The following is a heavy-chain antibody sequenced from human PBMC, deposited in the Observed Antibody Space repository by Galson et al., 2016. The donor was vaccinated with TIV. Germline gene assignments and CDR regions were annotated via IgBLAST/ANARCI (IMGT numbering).Heavy chain of an antibody. CDR2: TYPRDSDT. D-gene: IGHD5/OR15-5a*01. J-gene: IGHJ2*01. V-gene: IGHV5-51*03. CDR1: GYTFSNHW. Sequence: QSGAEVKKPGESLRISCEGSGYTFSNHWIGWVRQMPGKGLEWMGSTYPRDSDTRYSPSFQGQVTISADKSINTAYLQWNSLKASDTAFYYCARRGPVGSSIVSASNWYFDLWGRGTLVTVSS. CDR3: ARRGPVGSSIVSASNWYFDL.